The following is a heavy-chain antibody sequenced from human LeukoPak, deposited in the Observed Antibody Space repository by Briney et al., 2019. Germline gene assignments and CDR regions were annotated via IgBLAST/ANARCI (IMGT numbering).Heavy chain of an antibody. D-gene: IGHD6-19*01. J-gene: IGHJ4*02. Sequence: ETLSLTCAVYGGSFSGYYWSWIRQPPGKGLEWIGEINHSGSTNYNPSLKSRVTISVDTSKNQFSLKLSSVTAADTAVYYCARLPSRNIAVAGLYRTRAKINDYWGQGTLVTVSS. V-gene: IGHV4-34*01. CDR2: INHSGST. CDR1: GGSFSGYY. CDR3: ARLPSRNIAVAGLYRTRAKINDY.